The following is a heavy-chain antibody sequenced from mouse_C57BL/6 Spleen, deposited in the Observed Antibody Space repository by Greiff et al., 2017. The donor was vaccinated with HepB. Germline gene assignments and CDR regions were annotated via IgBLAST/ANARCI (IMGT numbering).Heavy chain of an antibody. CDR2: IHPNSGST. D-gene: IGHD2-4*01. CDR3: ARYYDYDVGAMDY. V-gene: IGHV1-64*01. J-gene: IGHJ4*01. CDR1: GYTFTSYW. Sequence: VQLQQPGAELVKPGASVKLSCKASGYTFTSYWMHWVKQRPGQGLEWIGMIHPNSGSTTYNENFKSKATLTVDKSSSTAYMQLSSLTSEDSAVYYFARYYDYDVGAMDYWGQGTSVTVSS.